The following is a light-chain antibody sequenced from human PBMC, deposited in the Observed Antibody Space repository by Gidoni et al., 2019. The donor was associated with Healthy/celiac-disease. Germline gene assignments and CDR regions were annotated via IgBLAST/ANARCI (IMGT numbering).Light chain of an antibody. J-gene: IGKJ2*01. V-gene: IGKV1-5*03. CDR1: QIISSW. CDR3: QQYNSYLYT. Sequence: IQMTPSPSTLSASVGDRVTITCRASQIISSWLAWYQQKPGKAPKLLIYKASSLESGDPSRFSCSGSGTEFTLTISSLQPDDFATYYCQQYNSYLYTFGQXTKLEIK. CDR2: KAS.